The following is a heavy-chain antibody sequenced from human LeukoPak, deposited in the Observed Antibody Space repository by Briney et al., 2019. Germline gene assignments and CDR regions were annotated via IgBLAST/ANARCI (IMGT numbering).Heavy chain of an antibody. CDR3: ARVVDCSGGSCYSFYYYGMDV. CDR1: GFTLSSHW. CDR2: ISYDGSNK. J-gene: IGHJ6*02. V-gene: IGHV3-30-3*01. Sequence: GGSLRLSCVASGFTLSSHWMSWVRQAPGKGLEWVAVISYDGSNKYYADSVKGRFTISRDNSKNTLYLQMNSLRAEDTAVYYCARVVDCSGGSCYSFYYYGMDVWGQGTTVTVSS. D-gene: IGHD2-15*01.